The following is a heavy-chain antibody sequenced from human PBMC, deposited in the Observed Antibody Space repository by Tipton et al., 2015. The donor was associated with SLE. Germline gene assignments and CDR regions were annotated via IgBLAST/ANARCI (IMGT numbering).Heavy chain of an antibody. Sequence: TLSLTCTVSGGSINNYYWSWIRQPTGKGLEWIGRIYTSGNTNYSPSLKSRVTISVDTSKNQFSLKLSSVTAADTAVYYCARGDMVVVPAAGGGYYYYMDVWGKGTTVTVSS. CDR3: ARGDMVVVPAAGGGYYYYMDV. CDR1: GGSINNYY. CDR2: IYTSGNT. D-gene: IGHD2-2*01. V-gene: IGHV4-4*07. J-gene: IGHJ6*03.